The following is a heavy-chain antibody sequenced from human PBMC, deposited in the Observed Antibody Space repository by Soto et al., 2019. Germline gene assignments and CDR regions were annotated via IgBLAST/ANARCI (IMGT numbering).Heavy chain of an antibody. D-gene: IGHD3-22*01. CDR3: ASGRRMYYYDSSDYYPFDS. CDR2: IYNSGST. Sequence: PXETLSLTCTVAGCSVSSGDYYWSWIRQPRGKGLEWIGYIYNSGSTKYKPSLKSRVTISVDTSKNQFSLKLRSVTAADTAVYYCASGRRMYYYDSSDYYPFDSWGQGALVTVSS. J-gene: IGHJ4*02. V-gene: IGHV4-61*08. CDR1: GCSVSSGDYY.